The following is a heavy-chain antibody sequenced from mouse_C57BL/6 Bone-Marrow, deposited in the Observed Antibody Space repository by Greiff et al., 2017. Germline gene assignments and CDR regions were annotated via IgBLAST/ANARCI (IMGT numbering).Heavy chain of an antibody. V-gene: IGHV1-26*01. CDR2: INPNNGGT. CDR1: GYTFTDYY. Sequence: EVQLQQPGPELVKPGASVKISCKASGYTFTDYYMNWVKQSHGKSLEWIGDINPNNGGTSYNQKFKGKATLTVDKSSSTAYMELRSLTSEDSAVYYCARGGSVMDYWGQGTSVTVSS. D-gene: IGHD1-1*02. CDR3: ARGGSVMDY. J-gene: IGHJ4*01.